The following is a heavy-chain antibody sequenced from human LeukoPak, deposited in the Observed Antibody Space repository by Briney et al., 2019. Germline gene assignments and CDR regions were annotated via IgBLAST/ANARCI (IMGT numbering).Heavy chain of an antibody. J-gene: IGHJ3*02. D-gene: IGHD4-17*01. V-gene: IGHV4-34*01. CDR2: INHSGST. CDR1: GGSISRYY. Sequence: SGTLSLTCTVSGGSISRYYWGWIRQPPGKGLEWVGEINHSGSTNYNPSLKSRVTISVDTSKNQFSLKLSSVTAADTAVYYCARSLPPYYGSAFDIWGQGTMVTVSS. CDR3: ARSLPPYYGSAFDI.